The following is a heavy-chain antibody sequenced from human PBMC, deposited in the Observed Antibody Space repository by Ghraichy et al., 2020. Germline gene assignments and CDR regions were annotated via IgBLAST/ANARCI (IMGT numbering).Heavy chain of an antibody. CDR2: ITSSSRTV. CDR1: DFTFSSYS. D-gene: IGHD4-23*01. V-gene: IGHV3-48*02. Sequence: GSLNISCVGSDFTFSSYSMNWVRQSPGKGLEWVAYITSSSRTVSYADSVKGRFTISRDNAQSSLYLQMNSLRDEDTAVYYCARGSTVVRFFYYDGMDVWGQGTTVTVSS. CDR3: ARGSTVVRFFYYDGMDV. J-gene: IGHJ6*02.